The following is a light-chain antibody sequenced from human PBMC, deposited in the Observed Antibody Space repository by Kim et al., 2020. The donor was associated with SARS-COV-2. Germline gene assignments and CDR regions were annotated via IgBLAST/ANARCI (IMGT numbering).Light chain of an antibody. CDR3: LQSYNTPPT. CDR2: TAS. V-gene: IGKV1-39*01. Sequence: ASVGYRVTITCRASQSISIYLNWYQQKPGKAPRLLIYTASGLRSGVPSRFSGSGSATDFTLTITNLQPEDFATYYCLQSYNTPPTFGQGTKVDIK. CDR1: QSISIY. J-gene: IGKJ2*01.